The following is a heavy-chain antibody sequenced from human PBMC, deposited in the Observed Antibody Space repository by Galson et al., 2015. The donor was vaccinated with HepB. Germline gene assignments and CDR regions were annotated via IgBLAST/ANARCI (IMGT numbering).Heavy chain of an antibody. CDR2: ISSSSSYI. J-gene: IGHJ4*02. D-gene: IGHD3-16*01. CDR1: GFTFSSSS. V-gene: IGHV3-21*06. CDR3: ARDSQGDPFDY. Sequence: SLRLSCAASGFTFSSSSMNWVRRAPGKGLEWVSSISSSSSYIFYAHSVEGRFTISRDNSKNKLYLQMNSLRAEDTALYYCARDSQGDPFDYWGQGTLVIVSS.